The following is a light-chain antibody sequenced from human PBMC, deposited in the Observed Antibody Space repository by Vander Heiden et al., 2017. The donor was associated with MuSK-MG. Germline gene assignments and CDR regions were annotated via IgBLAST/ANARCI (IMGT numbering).Light chain of an antibody. Sequence: DIQMTQSPSTLSASVGDRVTITCRASQGISSWLAWYQQKPGKAPKLLIYRASGLEGGVPSRFSGSGSGTEFTLTISGLQPDDFATYYCQQDDRYSQTFGQGTKLEIK. J-gene: IGKJ2*01. CDR3: QQDDRYSQT. CDR2: RAS. CDR1: QGISSW. V-gene: IGKV1-5*03.